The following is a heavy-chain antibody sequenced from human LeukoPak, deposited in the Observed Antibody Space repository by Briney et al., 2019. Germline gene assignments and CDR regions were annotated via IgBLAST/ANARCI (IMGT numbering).Heavy chain of an antibody. CDR1: GFTFSSYG. Sequence: GGSLRLSCAASGFTFSSYGMHWVRQAPGKGLEWVAFIRYDGSNKYYADSVKGRFTISRDNSKNTLYLQMNSLRSEDTAVYYCATRITIFGVVTKFDYWGQGTLVTVSS. CDR3: ATRITIFGVVTKFDY. CDR2: IRYDGSNK. D-gene: IGHD3-3*01. V-gene: IGHV3-30*02. J-gene: IGHJ4*02.